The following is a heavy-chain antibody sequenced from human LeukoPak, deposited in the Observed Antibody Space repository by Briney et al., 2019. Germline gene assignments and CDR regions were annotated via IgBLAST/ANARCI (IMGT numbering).Heavy chain of an antibody. V-gene: IGHV1-2*02. CDR1: GYSFTDYY. D-gene: IGHD2-21*01. CDR2: INLNNGGT. CDR3: ARADRLHGGPYLIGP. Sequence: GASVKVSCKTSGYSFTDYYLHWVRQAPGQGLEWMGWINLNNGGTSSAQKFQGRVTMTRDTSITTVYMEVTWLTSDDTAIYYCARADRLHGGPYLIGPWGQGTLVTVSS. J-gene: IGHJ5*02.